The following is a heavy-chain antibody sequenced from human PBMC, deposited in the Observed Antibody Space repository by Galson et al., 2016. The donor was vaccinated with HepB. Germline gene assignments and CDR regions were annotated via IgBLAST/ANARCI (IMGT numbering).Heavy chain of an antibody. D-gene: IGHD1-26*01. J-gene: IGHJ4*02. CDR2: IYPGDSDP. CDR1: GYSFINHW. Sequence: QSGAEVKKPGESLRTSCEGSGYSFINHWIVWVRQMPGKGLEWMGIIYPGDSDPRYSPSFKGQVTISADKSIGTAYLQWSSLKASDTAMYYCARGHSGSSLPYFEYWGQGTLLTVSS. V-gene: IGHV5-51*01. CDR3: ARGHSGSSLPYFEY.